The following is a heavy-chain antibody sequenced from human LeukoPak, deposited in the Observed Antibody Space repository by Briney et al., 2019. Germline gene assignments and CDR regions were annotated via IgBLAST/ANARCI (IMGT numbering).Heavy chain of an antibody. V-gene: IGHV3-53*01. CDR2: LYTDGTT. J-gene: IGHJ4*02. CDR3: ARAAYDSNGFTANHDY. Sequence: GGSLRLSCSASGFIVSDNYMSWVRQAPGKGLEWVSVLYTDGTTYYADSVKGRFTISRDHSRNTLHLQMNNLRAEDTAVYYCARAAYDSNGFTANHDYWGQGTLVTVSS. D-gene: IGHD5-18*01. CDR1: GFIVSDNY.